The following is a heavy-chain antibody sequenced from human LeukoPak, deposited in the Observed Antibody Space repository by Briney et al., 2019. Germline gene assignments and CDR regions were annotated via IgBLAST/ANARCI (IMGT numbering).Heavy chain of an antibody. CDR1: GYTFTSYG. CDR2: INPNSGGT. CDR3: ARADSSGWYGSDWFGP. D-gene: IGHD6-19*01. J-gene: IGHJ5*02. V-gene: IGHV1-2*02. Sequence: ASVKVSCKASGYTFTSYGISWVRQAPGQGLEWMGWINPNSGGTNYAQKFQGRVTMTRDTSISTAYMELSRLRSDDTAVYYCARADSSGWYGSDWFGPWGQGTLVTVSS.